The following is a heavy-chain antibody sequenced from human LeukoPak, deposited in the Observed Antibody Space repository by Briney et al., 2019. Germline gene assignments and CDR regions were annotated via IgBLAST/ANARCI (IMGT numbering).Heavy chain of an antibody. V-gene: IGHV4-59*13. D-gene: IGHD3-10*01. Sequence: SSETLSLTCTVSGGSISSYYWSWIRQPPGKGLEWIEYIYYSGSTNYNPSLKSRVTISVDTSKNQFSLKLSSVTAADTAVYYCARDRTYYYGSGSYSYGMDVWGQGATVTVSS. CDR2: IYYSGST. J-gene: IGHJ6*02. CDR3: ARDRTYYYGSGSYSYGMDV. CDR1: GGSISSYY.